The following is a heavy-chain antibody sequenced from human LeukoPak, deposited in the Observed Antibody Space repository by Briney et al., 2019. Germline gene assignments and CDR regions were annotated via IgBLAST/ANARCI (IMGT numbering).Heavy chain of an antibody. CDR3: ARDKWLVDFDY. V-gene: IGHV1-18*01. CDR2: ISAYNGNT. D-gene: IGHD6-19*01. CDR1: GYTFTSYG. J-gene: IGHJ4*02. Sequence: ASVTVSCTASGYTFTSYGISWVRQAPGQGLEWMGWISAYNGNTNYAQKLQGRVTMTTDTSTSTAYMELRSLRSDDTAVYYCARDKWLVDFDYWGQGTLVTVSS.